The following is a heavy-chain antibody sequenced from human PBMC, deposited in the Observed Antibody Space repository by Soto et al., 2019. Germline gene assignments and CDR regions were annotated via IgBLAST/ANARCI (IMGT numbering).Heavy chain of an antibody. Sequence: GESLKISCKGSGYSFTSYWIGWVRQMPGKGLEWMGIIYPGDSDTRYSPSFQGQVTISADKSISTAYLQWSSLKASDTAMYYCARGSYDSSGNYYYYYGMDVWGQGTTVTVSS. CDR3: ARGSYDSSGNYYYYYGMDV. D-gene: IGHD3-22*01. CDR1: GYSFTSYW. J-gene: IGHJ6*02. CDR2: IYPGDSDT. V-gene: IGHV5-51*01.